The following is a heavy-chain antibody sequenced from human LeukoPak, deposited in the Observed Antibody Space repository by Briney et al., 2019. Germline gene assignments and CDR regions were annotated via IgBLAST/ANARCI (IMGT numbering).Heavy chain of an antibody. Sequence: SAKVSCKASGGTFSSYAISWVRQAPGQGLEWMGGIIPIFGTANYAQKFQGRVTITADESTSTAYMELSSLRSEDTAVYYCATNILGYCSSTSCPYAHYYYYYMDVWGKGTTVTVSS. J-gene: IGHJ6*03. D-gene: IGHD2-2*01. CDR1: GGTFSSYA. V-gene: IGHV1-69*13. CDR2: IIPIFGTA. CDR3: ATNILGYCSSTSCPYAHYYYYYMDV.